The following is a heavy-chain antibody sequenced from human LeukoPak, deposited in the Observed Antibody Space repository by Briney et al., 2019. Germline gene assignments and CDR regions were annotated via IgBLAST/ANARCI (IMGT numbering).Heavy chain of an antibody. D-gene: IGHD1-26*01. V-gene: IGHV3-21*04. J-gene: IGHJ4*02. CDR2: ISSSGSYI. CDR1: GFTFSSYS. Sequence: GGSLRLSCAASGFTFSSYSMNWVRQAPGKGLEWVSGISSSGSYIYYADSVKGRFTISRDNSKNTLYLQMNNLRAEDTAVYYCAKDRGYSGSYCSFDYRGQGTLVTVSS. CDR3: AKDRGYSGSYCSFDY.